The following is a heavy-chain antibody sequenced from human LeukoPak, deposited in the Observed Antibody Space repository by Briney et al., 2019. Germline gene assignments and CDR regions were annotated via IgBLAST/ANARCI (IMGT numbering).Heavy chain of an antibody. D-gene: IGHD6-19*01. Sequence: ASVKVSCKASGYIFTDYYIHWVRQAPGQGHEWMGRINPNSGGTNFAQKFQARVTMTSDTSISTAYMEVSGLESDDTAVYYCARDYSSDWYGALNYWGQGTLVTVSS. CDR1: GYIFTDYY. J-gene: IGHJ4*02. CDR2: INPNSGGT. CDR3: ARDYSSDWYGALNY. V-gene: IGHV1-2*06.